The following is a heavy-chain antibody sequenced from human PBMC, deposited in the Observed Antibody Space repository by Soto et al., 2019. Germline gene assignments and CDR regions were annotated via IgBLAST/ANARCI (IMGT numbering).Heavy chain of an antibody. J-gene: IGHJ4*02. CDR2: IYYSGST. D-gene: IGHD4-17*01. V-gene: IGHV4-39*01. Sequence: QLQLQESGPGLVKPSETLSLTCTVSGGSISSSSYYWGWIRQPPGKGLEWIGSIYYSGSTYYYPSLKSRVAISVDTSKNQFSLKLSSVTAADTAVYYCASSTVTTDFFDYWGQGTLVTVSS. CDR3: ASSTVTTDFFDY. CDR1: GGSISSSSYY.